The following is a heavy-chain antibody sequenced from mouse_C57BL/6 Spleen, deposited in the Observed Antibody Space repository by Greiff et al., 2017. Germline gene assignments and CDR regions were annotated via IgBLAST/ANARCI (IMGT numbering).Heavy chain of an antibody. V-gene: IGHV1-50*01. J-gene: IGHJ2*01. CDR3: ASRTGTLDY. CDR1: GYTFTSYW. CDR2: IDPSDSYT. Sequence: VKLQQPGAELVKPGASVKLSCKASGYTFTSYWMQWVKQRPGQGLEWIGEIDPSDSYTNYNQKLKGKATLTVDTSSSTAYMQLSSLSSEDSAVYSCASRTGTLDYWGQGTTLTVSS. D-gene: IGHD4-1*01.